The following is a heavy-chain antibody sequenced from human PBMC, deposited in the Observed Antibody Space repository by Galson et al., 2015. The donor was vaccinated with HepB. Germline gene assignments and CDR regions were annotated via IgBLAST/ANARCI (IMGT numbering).Heavy chain of an antibody. CDR3: AKGGDGYNSRIDY. CDR1: GFTFDYYA. CDR2: INWNGSSV. V-gene: IGHV3-9*01. J-gene: IGHJ4*02. Sequence: SLRLSCAASGFTFDYYAMHWVRQAPGKGLEWVSGINWNGSSVGYADSVKGRFTISRDNAKKSLYLQMNSLRAEDTAFYYCAKGGDGYNSRIDYWGQGTLVTVSS. D-gene: IGHD5-24*01.